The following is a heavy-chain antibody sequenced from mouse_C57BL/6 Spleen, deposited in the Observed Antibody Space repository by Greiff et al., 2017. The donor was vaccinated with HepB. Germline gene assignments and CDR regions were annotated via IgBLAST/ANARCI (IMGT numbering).Heavy chain of an antibody. J-gene: IGHJ3*01. D-gene: IGHD3-2*02. CDR2: IYPGDGDT. Sequence: QVQLKESGPELVKPGASVKISCKASGYAFSSSWMNWVKQRPGKGLEWIGRIYPGDGDTNYNGKFKGKAPLTADESSSTAYMQLSSLTSEDSAVYFCARQAAQATWSFFAYWGQGTLVTVSA. CDR1: GYAFSSSW. V-gene: IGHV1-82*01. CDR3: ARQAAQATWSFFAY.